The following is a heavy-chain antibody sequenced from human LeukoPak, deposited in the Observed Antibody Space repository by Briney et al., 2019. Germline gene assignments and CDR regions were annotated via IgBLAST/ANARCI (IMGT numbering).Heavy chain of an antibody. J-gene: IGHJ5*02. CDR1: GYTFTRSG. CDR3: AREQEFIVPGPGNNWFDP. CDR2: ISVYNGKT. V-gene: IGHV1-18*01. D-gene: IGHD1-1*01. Sequence: ASVKVSCKGSGYTFTRSGISWVRQAPGQGLEWMGWISVYNGKTNYAQKFQGRMTLTTDTSTSTAYMELRSLRSDDTAVYFCAREQEFIVPGPGNNWFDPWGQGSLVTVSS.